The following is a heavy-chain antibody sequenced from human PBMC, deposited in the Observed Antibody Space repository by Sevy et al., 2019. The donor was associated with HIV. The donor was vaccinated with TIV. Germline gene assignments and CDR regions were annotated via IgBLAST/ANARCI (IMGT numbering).Heavy chain of an antibody. D-gene: IGHD4-4*01. V-gene: IGHV3-33*01. Sequence: GGSLRLSCAASGFSFSNYGMHWVRRAPGKGLEWVAIIWYDGSDKYYADSVKGRFTISRDNSKNTLFLQMVSLRVEDTAVYYCARLGLQRYGVDVWGQGTTVTVSS. CDR2: IWYDGSDK. CDR1: GFSFSNYG. CDR3: ARLGLQRYGVDV. J-gene: IGHJ6*01.